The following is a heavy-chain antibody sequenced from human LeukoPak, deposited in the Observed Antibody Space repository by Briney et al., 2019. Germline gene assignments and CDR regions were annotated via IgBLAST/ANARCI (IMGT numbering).Heavy chain of an antibody. D-gene: IGHD3-22*01. CDR3: ARDLAVVVVSAFDI. J-gene: IGHJ3*02. CDR2: ISSSSSTI. Sequence: GGSLRLSCAASGFTFSSFSMNWVRQAPGKGLEWVSYISSSSSTIYYADSVKGRFTISRDNAKNSLYLQMNSLRAEDTAVYYCARDLAVVVVSAFDIWGQGTMVTVSS. CDR1: GFTFSSFS. V-gene: IGHV3-48*04.